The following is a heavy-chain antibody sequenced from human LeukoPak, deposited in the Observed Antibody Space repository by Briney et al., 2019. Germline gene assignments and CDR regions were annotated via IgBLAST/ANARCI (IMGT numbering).Heavy chain of an antibody. D-gene: IGHD3-3*01. V-gene: IGHV4-34*01. Sequence: SETLSLTCAVYGGSFSGYYWSWIRQPPGKGLGWIGEINHSGSTNYNPSLKSRVTISVDTSKNQFSLKLSSVTAADTAVYYRARREGLERFLRGPNLKGAFDIWGQGTMVTVSS. CDR2: INHSGST. CDR1: GGSFSGYY. CDR3: ARREGLERFLRGPNLKGAFDI. J-gene: IGHJ3*02.